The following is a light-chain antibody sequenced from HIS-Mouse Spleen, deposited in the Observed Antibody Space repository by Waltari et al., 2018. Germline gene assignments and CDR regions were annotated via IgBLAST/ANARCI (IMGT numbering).Light chain of an antibody. CDR1: SSDVGGYNY. CDR3: SSYTSSSFNVV. Sequence: QSALTQPASVSGSPGQSITISCTGTSSDVGGYNYVSWYQQHPGKAPKLMIYDVSNRPSGVFNRFYGSKSGNTASLTISGLQAEDEADYYCSSYTSSSFNVVFGGGTKLTVL. V-gene: IGLV2-14*03. CDR2: DVS. J-gene: IGLJ2*01.